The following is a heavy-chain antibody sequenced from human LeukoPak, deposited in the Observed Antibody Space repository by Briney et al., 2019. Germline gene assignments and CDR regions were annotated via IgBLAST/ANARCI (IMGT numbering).Heavy chain of an antibody. CDR1: GFTFSSYA. V-gene: IGHV3-30-3*01. Sequence: GRSLRLSCAASGFTFSSYAMHWVRQAPGKGLEWVAVISYDGSNKYYADSEKGRFTISRDNSKNTLYLQMNSLRAEDTAVYYCARSVDSSGWEYYYYYYGMDVWGQGTTVTVSS. CDR2: ISYDGSNK. CDR3: ARSVDSSGWEYYYYYYGMDV. D-gene: IGHD6-19*01. J-gene: IGHJ6*02.